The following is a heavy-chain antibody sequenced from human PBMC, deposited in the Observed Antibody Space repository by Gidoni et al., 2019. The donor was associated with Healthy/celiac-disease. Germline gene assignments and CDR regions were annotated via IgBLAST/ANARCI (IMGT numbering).Heavy chain of an antibody. CDR2: IYYSGST. Sequence: QLQLQESGPGLVKPSETLSLTCTVSGGSISSSSYYWGWIRQPPGKGLEWIGSIYYSGSTYYNPSLKSRVTISVDTSKNQFSLKLSSVTAADTAVYYCARTYYYDSSGYREGWFDPWGQGTLVTVSS. V-gene: IGHV4-39*01. CDR3: ARTYYYDSSGYREGWFDP. D-gene: IGHD3-22*01. CDR1: GGSISSSSYY. J-gene: IGHJ5*02.